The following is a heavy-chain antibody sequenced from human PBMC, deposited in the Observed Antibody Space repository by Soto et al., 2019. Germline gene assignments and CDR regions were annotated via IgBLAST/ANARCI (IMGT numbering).Heavy chain of an antibody. V-gene: IGHV4-34*01. CDR1: GGSFSGYY. J-gene: IGHJ6*02. Sequence: SETLSLTCAVYGGSFSGYYWSWIRQPPGKGLEWVGEINHSGSTNYNPSLKSRVTISVDTSKNQFSLKLSSVTAADTAVYNCAIGKYYDILTGYRGYYYYGMDVWGQGTTVTVSS. D-gene: IGHD3-9*01. CDR3: AIGKYYDILTGYRGYYYYGMDV. CDR2: INHSGST.